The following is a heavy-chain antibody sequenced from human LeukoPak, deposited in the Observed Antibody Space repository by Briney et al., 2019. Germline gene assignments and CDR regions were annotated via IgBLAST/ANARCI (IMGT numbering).Heavy chain of an antibody. CDR2: IYYSGST. J-gene: IGHJ4*02. CDR1: GGSISSYY. D-gene: IGHD6-13*01. Sequence: SETLSLTCTVSGGSISSYYWSWIRQPPGKGLEWIGYIYYSGSTNYNPSLKSRVTISVDMSKNQFSLKLSSVTAADTAVYYCARGGSSSWYGGKFDYWGQGTLVTVSS. V-gene: IGHV4-59*01. CDR3: ARGGSSSWYGGKFDY.